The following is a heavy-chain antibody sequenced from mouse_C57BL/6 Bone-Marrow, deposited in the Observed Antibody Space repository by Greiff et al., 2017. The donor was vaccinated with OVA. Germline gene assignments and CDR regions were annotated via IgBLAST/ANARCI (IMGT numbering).Heavy chain of an antibody. V-gene: IGHV2-2*01. CDR1: GFSLTSYG. D-gene: IGHD1-1*01. CDR3: ARNRDGSSYGYFDY. CDR2: IWSGGST. Sequence: VQGVESGPGLVQPSQSLSITCTVSGFSLTSYGVHWVRQSPGKGLEWLGVIWSGGSTDYNAAFISRLSISKDNSKSQVFFKMNSLQADDTAIYYCARNRDGSSYGYFDYWGQGTTLTVSS. J-gene: IGHJ2*01.